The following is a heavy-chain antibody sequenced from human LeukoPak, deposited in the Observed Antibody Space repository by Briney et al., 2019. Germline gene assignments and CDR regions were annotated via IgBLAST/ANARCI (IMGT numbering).Heavy chain of an antibody. CDR3: AGRKGDGYNSPFDY. V-gene: IGHV5-51*01. D-gene: IGHD5-24*01. Sequence: GEPLNISGKPSGYRFPNYWIGGSRQIQGRGWKGLGNIYSGESDTRYSPSLQGQVTNSDDQFTSSAYLQWSSLEASDTGMYYCAGRKGDGYNSPFDYWGQGILVTVSS. CDR2: IYSGESDT. J-gene: IGHJ4*02. CDR1: GYRFPNYW.